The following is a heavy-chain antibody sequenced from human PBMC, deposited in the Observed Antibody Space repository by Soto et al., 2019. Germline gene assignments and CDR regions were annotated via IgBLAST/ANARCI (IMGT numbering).Heavy chain of an antibody. CDR3: ARSSGDTWEQYYFDY. J-gene: IGHJ4*01. V-gene: IGHV3-23*01. Sequence: VQLLESGGGLVLPGGSLRLSCAASGFIFSDYSMSWVRQAPGKGLEWVSGISGRGGSTYYADSVKGRFTISRDSSRNTLFLQMNSLRAEDTALYFCARSSGDTWEQYYFDYWGQEPWSPSPQ. D-gene: IGHD1-1*01. CDR1: GFIFSDYS. CDR2: ISGRGGST.